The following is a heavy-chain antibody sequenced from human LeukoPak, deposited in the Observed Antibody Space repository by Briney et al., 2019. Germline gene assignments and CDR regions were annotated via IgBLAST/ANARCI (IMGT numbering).Heavy chain of an antibody. CDR3: ARLPLGGNRYYFDY. CDR2: IYYSGST. V-gene: IGHV4-61*01. J-gene: IGHJ4*02. Sequence: PSETLSLTCTVSGGSISSSSYYWSWIRQPPGKGLEWIGYIYYSGSTNYNPSLKSRVTISVDTSKNQFSLKLSSVTAADTAVYYCARLPLGGNRYYFDYWGQGTLVTVSS. CDR1: GGSISSSSYY. D-gene: IGHD4-23*01.